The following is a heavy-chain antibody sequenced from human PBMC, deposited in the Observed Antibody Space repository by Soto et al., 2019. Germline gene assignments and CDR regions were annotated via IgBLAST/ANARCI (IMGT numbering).Heavy chain of an antibody. CDR2: IYYSGST. V-gene: IGHV4-31*03. Sequence: SETLSLTCTVSGGSISSGVFYLSWIHQHPGKGLEWIGYIYYSGSTYYNPSLKSRVTISVDTSKNQFSLKLSSVTAADTAVYYCARAAHYSSPFRWFDPWGQGTLVTVSS. D-gene: IGHD6-13*01. CDR3: ARAAHYSSPFRWFDP. CDR1: GGSISSGVFY. J-gene: IGHJ5*02.